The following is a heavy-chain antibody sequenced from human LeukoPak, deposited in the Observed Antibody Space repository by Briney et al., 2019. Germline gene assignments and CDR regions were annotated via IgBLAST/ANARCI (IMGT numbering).Heavy chain of an antibody. J-gene: IGHJ5*02. CDR1: GYTFTSYG. Sequence: ASVKVSCKASGYTFTSYGISWVRQAPGQGREWMGWISAYNGNTNYAQKLQGRVTMTTDTSTSTAYMELRSLRSDDTAVYYCARDYLTMVRGVKGSPNWFDPWGQGTLVTVSS. V-gene: IGHV1-18*01. D-gene: IGHD3-10*01. CDR2: ISAYNGNT. CDR3: ARDYLTMVRGVKGSPNWFDP.